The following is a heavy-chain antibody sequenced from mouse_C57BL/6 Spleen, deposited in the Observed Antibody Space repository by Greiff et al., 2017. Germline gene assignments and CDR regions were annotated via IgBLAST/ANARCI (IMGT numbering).Heavy chain of an antibody. CDR1: GFTFSSYA. CDR3: ARDPRPYSTSYYFDY. V-gene: IGHV5-4*01. J-gene: IGHJ2*01. CDR2: ISDGGSYT. D-gene: IGHD2-5*01. Sequence: EVHLVESGGGLVKPGGSLKLSCAASGFTFSSYAMSWVRQTPEKRLEWVATISDGGSYTYYPDNVKGRFTISRDNAKNNLYLQMSHLKSEDTAMYYCARDPRPYSTSYYFDYWGQGTTLTVSS.